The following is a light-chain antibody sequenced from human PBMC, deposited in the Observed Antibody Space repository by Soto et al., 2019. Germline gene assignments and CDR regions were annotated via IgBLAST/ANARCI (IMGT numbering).Light chain of an antibody. J-gene: IGLJ1*01. CDR2: DVS. Sequence: QSALTQPASVSGSPGQSITISCTGTSSDVGYYNYVSWSQHHPGKAPKLMIYDVSYRPSGVSSRFSGSKSGNTASLTISGLQAEDEADYYCSSYTDTSTYVFGTGTKLTVL. CDR3: SSYTDTSTYV. CDR1: SSDVGYYNY. V-gene: IGLV2-14*03.